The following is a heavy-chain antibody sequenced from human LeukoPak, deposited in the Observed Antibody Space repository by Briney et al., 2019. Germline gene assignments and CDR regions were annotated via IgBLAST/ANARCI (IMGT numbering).Heavy chain of an antibody. V-gene: IGHV3-23*01. D-gene: IGHD1-26*01. CDR1: GFTFSSSA. J-gene: IGHJ5*02. CDR3: ARVGSGSSLVDP. Sequence: GGSLRLSCAASGFTFSSSAMSWVRQAPGKGLEWVSDISGSGGTTYYADSLKGRFTISRDNSKNTLYLQMNSLRAEDTAVYYCARVGSGSSLVDPWGQGTLVTVSS. CDR2: ISGSGGTT.